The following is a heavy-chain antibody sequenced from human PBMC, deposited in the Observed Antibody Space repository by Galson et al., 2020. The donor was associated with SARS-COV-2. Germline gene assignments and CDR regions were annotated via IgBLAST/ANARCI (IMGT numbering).Heavy chain of an antibody. CDR1: GFSLSTTGMR. Sequence: SGPTLVKPTQTLTLTCTFSGFSLSTTGMRVSWIRQPPGKALEWLARIDWDDDKFYTTSPKTRLTISKDTSKNQVVLTMTNMDPVDTATYYCARTRTYYDMGAFDIWGQGTMVTVSS. CDR2: IDWDDDK. D-gene: IGHD3-9*01. J-gene: IGHJ3*02. CDR3: ARTRTYYDMGAFDI. V-gene: IGHV2-70*04.